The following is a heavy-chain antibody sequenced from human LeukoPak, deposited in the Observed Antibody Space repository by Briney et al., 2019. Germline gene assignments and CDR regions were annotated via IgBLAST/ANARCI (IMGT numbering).Heavy chain of an antibody. D-gene: IGHD3-10*01. CDR3: ATLAVRGVINI. J-gene: IGHJ4*02. Sequence: GGSLRLSCAASGFTFSNTWMNWVRQAPGKGLEWVGRIQSKTDGGTTEYAAPVKGRFTISRDDSKTTLYLQMNSLKTEDTAVYYCATLAVRGVINIWGQGTLVTVSS. V-gene: IGHV3-15*01. CDR2: IQSKTDGGTT. CDR1: GFTFSNTW.